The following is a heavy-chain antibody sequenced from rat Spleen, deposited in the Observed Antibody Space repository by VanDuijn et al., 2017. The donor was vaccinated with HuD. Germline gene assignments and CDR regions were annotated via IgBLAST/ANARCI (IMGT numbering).Heavy chain of an antibody. V-gene: IGHV2S12*01. Sequence: QVQLKESGPGLVQPSQTLSLTCTVSGFSLTSYHVSWVRQPPGKGLEWIAAISSGGSTYYNSALKSRLSISRDTSKSQVFLKMNSLPTEDTAIYFCTGDRHSPGVMDAWGQGASVTVSS. J-gene: IGHJ4*01. D-gene: IGHD1-4*01. CDR3: TGDRHSPGVMDA. CDR2: ISSGGST. CDR1: GFSLTSYH.